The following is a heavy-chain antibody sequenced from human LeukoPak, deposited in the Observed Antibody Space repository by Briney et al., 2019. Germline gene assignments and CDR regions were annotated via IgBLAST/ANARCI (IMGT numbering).Heavy chain of an antibody. CDR1: GFTFSSYG. J-gene: IGHJ4*02. V-gene: IGHV3-30*18. Sequence: PGRSLRLSCAASGFTFSSYGMHWVRQAPGKGLEWVAVISYDGSNKYYADSVKSRFTISRDNSKNTLYLQMNSLRAEDTAVYYCAKDWHSSGWYYFDYWGQGTLVTVSS. CDR3: AKDWHSSGWYYFDY. D-gene: IGHD6-19*01. CDR2: ISYDGSNK.